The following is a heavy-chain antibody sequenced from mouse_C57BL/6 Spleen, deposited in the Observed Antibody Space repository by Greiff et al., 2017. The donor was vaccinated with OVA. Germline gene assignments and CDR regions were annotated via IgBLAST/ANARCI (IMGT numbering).Heavy chain of an antibody. D-gene: IGHD1-1*01. Sequence: QVQLQQSGAELVRPGASVTLSCKASGYTFTDYEMHWVKQTPVHGLEWIGAIDPETGGTAYNQKFKGKAILTADKSSSTAYMELRSLTSEDSAVDYCSRITTVVRGYFDYWGQGTTLTVSS. CDR3: SRITTVVRGYFDY. CDR2: IDPETGGT. V-gene: IGHV1-15*01. CDR1: GYTFTDYE. J-gene: IGHJ2*01.